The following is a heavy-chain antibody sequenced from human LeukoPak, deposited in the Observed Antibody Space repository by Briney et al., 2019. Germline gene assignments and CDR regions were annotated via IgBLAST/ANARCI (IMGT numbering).Heavy chain of an antibody. V-gene: IGHV1-24*01. D-gene: IGHD3-3*01. Sequence: VSCKVSGYTLTELSMHWLRQAPRKGLEWMGGFDTEDGETIYVQKFQGRVTMTEDTSTDTAYMELSSLRSDDTAVYYCATATHFFGVVIHNWSDPWGQGTLVTVSS. CDR2: FDTEDGET. J-gene: IGHJ5*02. CDR1: GYTLTELS. CDR3: ATATHFFGVVIHNWSDP.